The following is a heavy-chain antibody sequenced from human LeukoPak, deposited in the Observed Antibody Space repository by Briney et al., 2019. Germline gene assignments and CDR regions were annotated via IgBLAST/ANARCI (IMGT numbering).Heavy chain of an antibody. CDR1: GFTFSDYW. J-gene: IGHJ4*02. V-gene: IGHV3-7*01. CDR3: ARAPYYYDSSGYWVTDYYFDY. Sequence: GGSLRLSCAASGFTFSDYWMSWMRQAPGKGLEWVANIKYDGDEEYYADSVKGRFTISRDNSKNTLYLQMNSLRAEDTAVYYCARAPYYYDSSGYWVTDYYFDYWGQGTLVTVSS. CDR2: IKYDGDEE. D-gene: IGHD3-22*01.